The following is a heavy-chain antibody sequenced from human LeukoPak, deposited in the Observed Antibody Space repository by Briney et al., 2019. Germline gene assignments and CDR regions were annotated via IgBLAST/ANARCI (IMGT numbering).Heavy chain of an antibody. V-gene: IGHV3-33*01. CDR1: GFTFSSYG. Sequence: PGRSLRLSCAASGFTFSSYGMHWVRQAPGKGLEWVAVIWYDGSNKYYADSVKGRFTISRENSKNTLYLQMISLSAEDTAVYYCARDRAGIDYWGPRPLVTVSS. D-gene: IGHD3-10*01. J-gene: IGHJ4*02. CDR2: IWYDGSNK. CDR3: ARDRAGIDY.